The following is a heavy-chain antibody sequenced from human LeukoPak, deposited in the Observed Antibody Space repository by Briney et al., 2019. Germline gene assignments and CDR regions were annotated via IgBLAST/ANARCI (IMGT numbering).Heavy chain of an antibody. CDR2: IYPGDSDT. V-gene: IGHV5-51*01. CDR3: ACSYCSSTSCPPLY. J-gene: IGHJ4*02. CDR1: GYSFNTYW. D-gene: IGHD2-2*01. Sequence: GESLKISCKGSGYSFNTYWIGWVRQMPGKGLEWMGIIYPGDSDTRYSPSFQGQVTISADKSISTAYLQWSSLKASDTAMYYCACSYCSSTSCPPLYWGQGTLVTVSS.